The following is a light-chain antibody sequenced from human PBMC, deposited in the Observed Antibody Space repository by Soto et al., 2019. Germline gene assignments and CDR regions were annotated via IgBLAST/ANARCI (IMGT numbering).Light chain of an antibody. CDR3: QQLTRYPST. V-gene: IGKV3-15*01. CDR1: QSFSSN. CDR2: GAS. J-gene: IGKJ4*01. Sequence: EIVMTQSPATLSVSPGERVTLSCRASQSFSSNLAWYQHKPGQAPRLLIYGASTTATDVPPRFSGSGSGTEFTLTISGLQPEDFATYYCQQLTRYPSTFGGGTKVDIK.